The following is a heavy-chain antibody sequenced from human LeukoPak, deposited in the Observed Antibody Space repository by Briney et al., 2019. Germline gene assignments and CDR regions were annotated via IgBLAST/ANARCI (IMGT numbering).Heavy chain of an antibody. CDR3: AKGGVGAARPFYYYMDV. Sequence: GGSLRLSXAASGFTFSSYAMSWVRQAPGKGLEWVSAISGGGGSTYYADSVKGRFTISRDNSKSTLYLQMDSLRAEDTAVYYCAKGGVGAARPFYYYMDVWGKGTTVTVSS. CDR1: GFTFSSYA. CDR2: ISGGGGST. D-gene: IGHD6-6*01. J-gene: IGHJ6*03. V-gene: IGHV3-23*01.